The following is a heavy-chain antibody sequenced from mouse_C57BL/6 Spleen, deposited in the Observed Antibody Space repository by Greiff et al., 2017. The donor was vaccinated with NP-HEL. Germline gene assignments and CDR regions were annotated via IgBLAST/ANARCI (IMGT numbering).Heavy chain of an antibody. Sequence: QVQLQQPGAELVKPGASVKLSCKASGYTFTSYWMHWVKQRPGQGLEWIGVIHPNSGSTNYNEKFKSKATLTVDKSSSTAYMQLSSLTSEDSAVYYCAREGGPYYYFDYWGQGTTLTVSS. J-gene: IGHJ2*01. D-gene: IGHD1-1*01. V-gene: IGHV1-64*01. CDR3: AREGGPYYYFDY. CDR1: GYTFTSYW. CDR2: IHPNSGST.